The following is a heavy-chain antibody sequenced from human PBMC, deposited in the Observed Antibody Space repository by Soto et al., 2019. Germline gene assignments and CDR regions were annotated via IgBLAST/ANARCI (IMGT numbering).Heavy chain of an antibody. CDR1: GFTFSGSA. D-gene: IGHD3-10*01. J-gene: IGHJ3*02. CDR2: IRSKANSYAT. Sequence: QPGGSLRLSCAASGFTFSGSAMHWVRQASGKGLEWVGRIRSKANSYATAYAASVKGRFTISRDDSKNTAYLQMNSLKTEDTAVYYCTRQGITMVRGVIITYAFDIWGQGTMVTVSS. CDR3: TRQGITMVRGVIITYAFDI. V-gene: IGHV3-73*01.